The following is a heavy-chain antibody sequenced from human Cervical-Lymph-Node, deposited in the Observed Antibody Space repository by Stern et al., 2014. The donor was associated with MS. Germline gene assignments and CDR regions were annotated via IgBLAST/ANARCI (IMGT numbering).Heavy chain of an antibody. CDR3: AKDLGGSYYHYYYGMDV. CDR2: ISYEGSNQ. J-gene: IGHJ6*02. CDR1: GFTFSSYG. D-gene: IGHD1-26*01. Sequence: VQLVQSGGGVVQPGRALRLSCAASGFTFSSYGMHWVRQAPGKGLEWGAVISYEGSNQYYADSVKGRFTISRDNSKNTLYLQMNSLRAEDTAVYYCAKDLGGSYYHYYYGMDVWGQGTTVTASS. V-gene: IGHV3-30*18.